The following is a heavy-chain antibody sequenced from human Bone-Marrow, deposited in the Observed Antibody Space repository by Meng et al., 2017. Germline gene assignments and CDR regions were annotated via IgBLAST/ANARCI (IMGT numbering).Heavy chain of an antibody. Sequence: GSLRLSCTVSGGSISSYYWSWIRQPPGKGLEWIGYIYYSGSTNYNPSLKSRVTISVDTSKNQFSLKLSSVTAADTAVYYCARAWGGSGSFYRYWGQGTLVTVSS. CDR3: ARAWGGSGSFYRY. D-gene: IGHD3-10*01. CDR2: IYYSGST. J-gene: IGHJ4*02. CDR1: GGSISSYY. V-gene: IGHV4-59*01.